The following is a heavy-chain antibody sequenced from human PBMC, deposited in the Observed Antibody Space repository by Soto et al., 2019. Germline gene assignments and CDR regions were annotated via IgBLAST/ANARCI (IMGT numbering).Heavy chain of an antibody. CDR1: GFTFSSYE. D-gene: IGHD2-21*01. V-gene: IGHV3-48*03. CDR3: AREEPNCGGDCFAF. Sequence: EVQLVESGGGLVQPGRSLRLSCAASGFTFSSYEFNWVRQAPGKGLEWISYIGPSGTSIYYADSVKGRFTVSRDNAKNALYLQMNSLRAEDTAIYYCAREEPNCGGDCFAFWGQGALVTVSS. CDR2: IGPSGTSI. J-gene: IGHJ4*02.